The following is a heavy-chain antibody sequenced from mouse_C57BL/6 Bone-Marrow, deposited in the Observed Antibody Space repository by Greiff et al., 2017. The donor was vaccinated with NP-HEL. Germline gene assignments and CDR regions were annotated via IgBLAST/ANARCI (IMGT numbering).Heavy chain of an antibody. V-gene: IGHV1-81*01. CDR3: ATAYYSNFAY. CDR2: IYPRSGNT. CDR1: GYTFTSYG. D-gene: IGHD2-5*01. Sequence: VQLQQSGAELARPGASVKLSCKASGYTFTSYGISWVKQRTGQGLEWIGEIYPRSGNTYYNEKFKGKATLTADKYSSTAYMELRSLTSEDSAVYFCATAYYSNFAYWGQGTLVTVSA. J-gene: IGHJ3*01.